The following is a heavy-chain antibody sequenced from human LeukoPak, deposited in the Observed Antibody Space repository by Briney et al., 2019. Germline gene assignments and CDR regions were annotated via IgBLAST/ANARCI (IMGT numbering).Heavy chain of an antibody. Sequence: ASVKVSCKASGYTFTGYYMHWVRQAPGQGLEWMGRINPNSGGTNYAQKFQGRVTMTRDTSISTAYMELSRLRSDDTAVYYCARGGNFLTGYYWTTPLFQKPYYFDYWGPGTLVTVSS. CDR2: INPNSGGT. CDR1: GYTFTGYY. V-gene: IGHV1-2*06. D-gene: IGHD3-9*01. CDR3: ARGGNFLTGYYWTTPLFQKPYYFDY. J-gene: IGHJ4*02.